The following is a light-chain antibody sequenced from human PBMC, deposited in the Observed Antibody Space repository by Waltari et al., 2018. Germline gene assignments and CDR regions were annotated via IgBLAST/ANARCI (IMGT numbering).Light chain of an antibody. CDR1: QIITNNY. CDR3: QQYGSSPRT. J-gene: IGKJ1*01. Sequence: DIVLTQSPDTLSLSPGERAVLSCRASQIITNNYVAWYLQRFGQAPKVLIHGASSRATGIPDRFSGSGSGTDFTLTIDRLGPEDFAVYYCQQYGSSPRTFGQGTRVEIK. V-gene: IGKV3-20*01. CDR2: GAS.